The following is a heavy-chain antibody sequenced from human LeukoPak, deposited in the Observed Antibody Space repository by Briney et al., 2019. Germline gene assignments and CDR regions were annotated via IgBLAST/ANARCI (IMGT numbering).Heavy chain of an antibody. D-gene: IGHD3-3*01. CDR1: GYTFTSYA. J-gene: IGHJ4*02. CDR2: INAGNGNT. CDR3: ATGPIFGVAYFDY. V-gene: IGHV1-3*01. Sequence: ASVKVSCKASGYTFTSYAMHWVRQAPGQRLEWMGWINAGNGNTKYSQKFQGRVTITRDTSASTAYMELSSLRSEDTAVYYCATGPIFGVAYFDYWGQGTLVTVSS.